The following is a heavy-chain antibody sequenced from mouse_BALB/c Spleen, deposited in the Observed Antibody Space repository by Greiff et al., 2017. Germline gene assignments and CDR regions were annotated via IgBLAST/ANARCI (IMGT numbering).Heavy chain of an antibody. CDR2: ISYSGST. V-gene: IGHV3-2*02. D-gene: IGHD4-1*01. J-gene: IGHJ4*01. Sequence: EVKLMESGPGLVKPSQSLSLTCTVTGYSITSDYAWNWIRQFPGNKLEWMGYISYSGSTSYNPSLKSRISITRDTSKNQFFLQLNSVTTEDTATYYCAENWDEAMDYWGQGTSVTVSS. CDR3: AENWDEAMDY. CDR1: GYSITSDYA.